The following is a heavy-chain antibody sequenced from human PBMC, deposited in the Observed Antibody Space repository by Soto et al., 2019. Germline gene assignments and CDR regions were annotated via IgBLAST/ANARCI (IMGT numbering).Heavy chain of an antibody. V-gene: IGHV3-11*05. CDR3: ARSGYGNYDFDY. CDR2: ISGTNGYT. Sequence: QVQLVESGGGLVKPGGSLRLSCAASDFTFSDYYMTWIRQAPGKGLEWISYISGTNGYTKYADSVKGRFTISRDNAKNSLYLQMNSLRVEDTAVYYCARSGYGNYDFDYWGQGTLVTVSS. J-gene: IGHJ4*02. CDR1: DFTFSDYY. D-gene: IGHD5-12*01.